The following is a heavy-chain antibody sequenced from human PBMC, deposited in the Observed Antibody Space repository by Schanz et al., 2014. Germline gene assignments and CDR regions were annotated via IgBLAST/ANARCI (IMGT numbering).Heavy chain of an antibody. CDR3: ARGDPVAGLDY. V-gene: IGHV3-30*14. CDR2: ISYDGSNK. J-gene: IGHJ4*02. CDR1: GFTFSNYA. Sequence: QVQLVESGGGVVQPGRSLRLSCAASGFTFSNYAMHWVRQAPGKGLEWVAFISYDGSNKYYADSVKGRFTISRDNSKNTVYLQMNSLRGEDTGMYYCARGDPVAGLDYWGRGTLVTVSS.